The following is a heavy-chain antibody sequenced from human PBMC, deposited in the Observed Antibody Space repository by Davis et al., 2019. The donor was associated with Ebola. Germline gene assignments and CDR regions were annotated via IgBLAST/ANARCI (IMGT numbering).Heavy chain of an antibody. D-gene: IGHD3-3*01. J-gene: IGHJ6*02. V-gene: IGHV3-33*01. Sequence: GESLKISCAASGFTFSSYGMHWVRQASGKGLEWVAVIWYDGSNKYYADSVKGRFTISRDNSKNTLYLQMNSLRAEDTAVYYCARDPLRITIFGVVTPYGMDVWGQGTTVTVSS. CDR3: ARDPLRITIFGVVTPYGMDV. CDR1: GFTFSSYG. CDR2: IWYDGSNK.